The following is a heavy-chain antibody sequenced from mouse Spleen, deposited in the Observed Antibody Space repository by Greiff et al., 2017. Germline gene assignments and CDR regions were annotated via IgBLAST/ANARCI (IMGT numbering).Heavy chain of an antibody. Sequence: QVQLQQSGPELVKPGASVKISCKASGYAFSSSWMNWVKQRPGKGLEWIGRIYPGDGDTNYNGKFKGKATLTADKSSSTAYMQLSSLTSEDSAVYFCARRARQGSYYYAMGYWGQGTSVTVSS. CDR2: IYPGDGDT. CDR3: ARRARQGSYYYAMGY. V-gene: IGHV1-82*01. CDR1: GYAFSSSW. D-gene: IGHD1-2*01. J-gene: IGHJ4*01.